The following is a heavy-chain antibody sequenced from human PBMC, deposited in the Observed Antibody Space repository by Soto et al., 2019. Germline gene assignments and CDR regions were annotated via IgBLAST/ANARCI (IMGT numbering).Heavy chain of an antibody. J-gene: IGHJ6*03. Sequence: EVQLVESGGGLVKPGGSLRLSCAASRITFSNAWMSWVRQAPGKGLEWVGRIKSKTDGGTTDYAAPVKVIFSISRDDSKHTLFLQMDSLKTEDTAVYYCTTDNCSGGRCTGWDVWGKGTTVTVSS. V-gene: IGHV3-15*01. CDR3: TTDNCSGGRCTGWDV. CDR2: IKSKTDGGTT. D-gene: IGHD2-15*01. CDR1: RITFSNAW.